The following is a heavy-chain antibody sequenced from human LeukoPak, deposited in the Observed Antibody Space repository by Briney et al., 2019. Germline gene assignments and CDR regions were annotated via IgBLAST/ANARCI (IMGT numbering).Heavy chain of an antibody. J-gene: IGHJ4*02. V-gene: IGHV4-59*01. CDR2: IYYSGST. D-gene: IGHD6-13*01. Sequence: PSETLSLTCTVSGGSISSYYWSWIRQPPGKGLEWIGYIYYSGSTNYNPSLKSRVTISVDTSKNQFSLKLSSVTAADTAVYYCARGGLAAAGTDFDYWGQETLVTVSS. CDR1: GGSISSYY. CDR3: ARGGLAAAGTDFDY.